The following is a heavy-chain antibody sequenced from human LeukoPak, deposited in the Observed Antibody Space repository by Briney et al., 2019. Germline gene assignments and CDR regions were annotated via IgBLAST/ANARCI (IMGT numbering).Heavy chain of an antibody. CDR2: ISSSSSTI. J-gene: IGHJ4*02. V-gene: IGHV3-48*01. Sequence: GGSLRLSCAASGFTFSSYSMNWVRQAPGKGLEWVSYISSSSSTIYYADSVKGRFTISRDNSKNTLYLQMNSLRAEDTAVYYCAKSAPYCGGDCYSMEVDYWGQGTLVTVSS. D-gene: IGHD2-21*02. CDR1: GFTFSSYS. CDR3: AKSAPYCGGDCYSMEVDY.